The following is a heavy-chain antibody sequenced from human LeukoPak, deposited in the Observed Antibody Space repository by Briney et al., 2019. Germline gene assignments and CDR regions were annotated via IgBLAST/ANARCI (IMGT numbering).Heavy chain of an antibody. J-gene: IGHJ5*02. CDR2: INHSGST. Sequence: PSETLSLTCAVSGGSFSGYYWSWIRQPPGKGLEWIGEINHSGSTNYNPSLKSRVIISVDTSKNQFSLKLSSVTAADTAVYYCARHRCSGGSCYPMNWFDPWGQGTLVTVSS. V-gene: IGHV4-34*01. CDR1: GGSFSGYY. D-gene: IGHD2-15*01. CDR3: ARHRCSGGSCYPMNWFDP.